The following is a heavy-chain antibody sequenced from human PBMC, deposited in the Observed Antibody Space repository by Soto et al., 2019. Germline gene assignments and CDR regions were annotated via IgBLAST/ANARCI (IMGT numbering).Heavy chain of an antibody. V-gene: IGHV3-15*07. CDR3: TTFSSLSFYYYYGMDV. CDR1: GFTFSNAW. D-gene: IGHD6-6*01. Sequence: EVQLVESGGGLVKPGGSLRLSCAASGFTFSNAWMNWVRQAPGKGLEWVGRIKSKTDGGTTDYAAPVKGRFTISRDDSKNTLYLQMNSLKTEDTALYYWTTFSSLSFYYYYGMDVWGQGTTVTVSS. J-gene: IGHJ6*02. CDR2: IKSKTDGGTT.